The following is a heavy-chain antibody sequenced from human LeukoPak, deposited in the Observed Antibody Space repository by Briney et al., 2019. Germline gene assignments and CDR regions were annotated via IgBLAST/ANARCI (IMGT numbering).Heavy chain of an antibody. CDR2: ICSGGST. J-gene: IGHJ4*02. V-gene: IGHV3-66*01. D-gene: IGHD2-15*01. Sequence: GALRLSCAASGFTVSSNYMSWVRQAPGKGLEWVSVICSGGSTYYADSVKGRFTISRDNSKNTLYLQMNSLRAEDTAVYYCARVGGGYYFDYWGQGTLVTVSS. CDR3: ARVGGGYYFDY. CDR1: GFTVSSNY.